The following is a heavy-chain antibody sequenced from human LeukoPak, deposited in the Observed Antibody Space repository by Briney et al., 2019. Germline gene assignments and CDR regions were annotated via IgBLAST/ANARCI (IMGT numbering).Heavy chain of an antibody. J-gene: IGHJ4*02. V-gene: IGHV3-74*01. Sequence: PGGSLRLSCAASGFTFSSHWMHWVRQAPGKGLVWVSRINSDGSTTSYAASVKGRFTISRDTAKNTLYLQMNSLRAEDTAVYYCARGHHYYDSSAYYYWGQGTLVTVSS. CDR1: GFTFSSHW. D-gene: IGHD3-22*01. CDR2: INSDGSTT. CDR3: ARGHHYYDSSAYYY.